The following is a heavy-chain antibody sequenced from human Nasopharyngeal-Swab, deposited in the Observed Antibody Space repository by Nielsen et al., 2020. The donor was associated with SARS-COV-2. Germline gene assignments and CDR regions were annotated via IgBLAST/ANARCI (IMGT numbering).Heavy chain of an antibody. CDR1: GFTFSDYY. J-gene: IGHJ4*02. CDR2: ISSSGSTI. V-gene: IGHV3-11*04. CDR3: ARDTGYCSGGSCYLSHFAS. Sequence: GESLKIYCAASGFTFSDYYMGWIRQGPGKGLEWVSYISSSGSTIYYADSVKGRFTISRDNAKNSLYLQMNSLRAEDTAVYYCARDTGYCSGGSCYLSHFASWGQRTLVTVSS. D-gene: IGHD2-15*01.